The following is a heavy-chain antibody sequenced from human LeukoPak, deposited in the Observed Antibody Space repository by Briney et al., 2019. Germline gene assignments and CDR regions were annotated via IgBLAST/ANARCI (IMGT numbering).Heavy chain of an antibody. CDR1: GGSISSYY. CDR2: IYYSGST. J-gene: IGHJ4*02. V-gene: IGHV4-59*08. D-gene: IGHD6-19*01. Sequence: PSETLSLTCTVSGGSISSYYWSWIRQPPGKGLEWIGYIYYSGSTNYNPSLKSRVTISVDTSKNQSSLKLSSVTAADTAVYYCARHSRQPSIAVAGTDYWGQGTLVTVSS. CDR3: ARHSRQPSIAVAGTDY.